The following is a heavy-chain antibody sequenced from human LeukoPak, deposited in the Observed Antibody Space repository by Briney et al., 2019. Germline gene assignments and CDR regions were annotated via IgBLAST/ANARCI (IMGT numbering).Heavy chain of an antibody. V-gene: IGHV1-18*01. D-gene: IGHD6-19*01. Sequence: ASVKVSCKASGYTFTSDVISWVRQAPGQGLEWMGWISAYNGNTNYAQKLQGRVTMTTDTSTSTAYMELRSLRSDDTAVYYCARKRAVAGIDYWGQGTLVTVSS. CDR2: ISAYNGNT. CDR3: ARKRAVAGIDY. CDR1: GYTFTSDV. J-gene: IGHJ4*02.